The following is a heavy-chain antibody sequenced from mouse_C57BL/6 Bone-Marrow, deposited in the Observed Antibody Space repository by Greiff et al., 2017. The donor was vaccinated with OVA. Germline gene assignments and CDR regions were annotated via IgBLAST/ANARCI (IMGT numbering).Heavy chain of an antibody. J-gene: IGHJ2*01. CDR1: GFNIKDDY. CDR2: IDPENGAT. Sequence: VQLKESGAELVRPGASVKLSCTASGFNIKDDYMHWVKQRPEQGLEWIGWIDPENGATEYASKFQGKATITADTSSYTAYLQLSSLTSEDTAVYYCTPGGFDYWGQGTTLTVSS. CDR3: TPGGFDY. V-gene: IGHV14-4*01.